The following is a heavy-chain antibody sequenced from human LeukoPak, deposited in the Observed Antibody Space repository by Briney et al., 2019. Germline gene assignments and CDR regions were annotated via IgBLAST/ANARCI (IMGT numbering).Heavy chain of an antibody. CDR2: IYYSGST. CDR3: ARGFSY. CDR1: GVSISSGNYY. Sequence: SETLSLTCTVSGVSISSGNYYWSWIRQSPGKGLEWIGYIYYSGSTHYNPSLKSRISISKDASKNQFSLKLTSVTAADTAVYFCARGFSYWGQGTLVTVSS. D-gene: IGHD3-3*01. V-gene: IGHV4-30-4*01. J-gene: IGHJ4*02.